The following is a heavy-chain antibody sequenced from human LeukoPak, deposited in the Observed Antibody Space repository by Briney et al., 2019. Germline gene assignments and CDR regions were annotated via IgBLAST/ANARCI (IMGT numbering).Heavy chain of an antibody. J-gene: IGHJ4*02. D-gene: IGHD3-22*01. CDR1: GASISSYY. Sequence: SETLSLTCTVSGASISSYYWSWIRQPPGKGLEWIGYIYYSGSTNYNPSLKSRVTISVDTSKSQFSLKLSSVTAADTAVYYCARAGSSGYLDYWGQGTLVTVSS. CDR2: IYYSGST. V-gene: IGHV4-59*01. CDR3: ARAGSSGYLDY.